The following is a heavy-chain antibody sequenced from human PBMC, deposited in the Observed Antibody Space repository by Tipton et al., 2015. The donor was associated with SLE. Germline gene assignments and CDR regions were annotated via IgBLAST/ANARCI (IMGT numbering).Heavy chain of an antibody. Sequence: TLSLTCTVSGDSISSYYWNWIRQPPGKGLELLGYVHYSGGTNYNPSLKSRVTISVEPSKNQFSLRLTSVTAADTAVYYCARDRGRDYSMDVWGRGTTVIVSS. CDR2: VHYSGGT. D-gene: IGHD6-25*01. CDR3: ARDRGRDYSMDV. V-gene: IGHV4-59*01. CDR1: GDSISSYY. J-gene: IGHJ6*02.